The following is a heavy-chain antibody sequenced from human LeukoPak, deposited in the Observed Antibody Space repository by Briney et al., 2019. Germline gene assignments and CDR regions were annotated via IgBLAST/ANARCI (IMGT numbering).Heavy chain of an antibody. J-gene: IGHJ4*02. CDR1: GFTFSSYG. CDR2: IWYDGSNK. V-gene: IGHV3-33*01. CDR3: ARDRGGGSYLYFDY. Sequence: GGSLRPSCAASGFTFSSYGMHWVRQAPGKGLEWVAVIWYDGSNKYYADSVKGRFTISRDNSKNTLYLQMNSLRAEDTAVYYCARDRGGGSYLYFDYWGQGTLVTVSS. D-gene: IGHD1-26*01.